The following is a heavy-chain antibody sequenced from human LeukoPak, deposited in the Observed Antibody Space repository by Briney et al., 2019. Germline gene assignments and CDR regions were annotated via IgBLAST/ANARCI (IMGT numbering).Heavy chain of an antibody. CDR2: ISFDGSNE. Sequence: QPGGSLRLSCVASGFTFSSYVMHWVRQAPGKGVEGVAVISFDGSNEYYADSVKGRFTISRDNSKNTLYLQMNSLRAEDTAVYYCAKDRGYSSSWNYFDYWGQGTLVTVSS. V-gene: IGHV3-30*18. J-gene: IGHJ4*02. CDR1: GFTFSSYV. CDR3: AKDRGYSSSWNYFDY. D-gene: IGHD6-13*01.